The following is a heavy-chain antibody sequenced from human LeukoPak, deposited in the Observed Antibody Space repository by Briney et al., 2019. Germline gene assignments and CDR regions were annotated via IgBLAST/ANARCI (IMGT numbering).Heavy chain of an antibody. D-gene: IGHD3-10*01. J-gene: IGHJ3*02. CDR2: IYPGDSAT. CDR3: ALGRRGAAGAFDT. V-gene: IGHV5-51*01. Sequence: GESLKISCKGSGYSYTSYWIGWVRQMPGKGLEWMGIIYPGDSATRYSPSFQGQVTISADKSISTAYLQWSSLKASDTAKYYCALGRRGAAGAFDTWGQGTLVTVSS. CDR1: GYSYTSYW.